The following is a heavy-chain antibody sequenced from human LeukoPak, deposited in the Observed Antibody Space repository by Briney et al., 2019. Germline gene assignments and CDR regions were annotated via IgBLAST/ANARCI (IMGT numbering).Heavy chain of an antibody. J-gene: IGHJ5*02. Sequence: GRSLSLSCVASGFTVSSNYMSSVRQAPGKWLECHAVIYSDGSPYYADSVKAGFSIFRDNSKNTLYLQMISLSAEDTAVYYCARATWFGELFWFDPWGQGTLVTVSS. CDR1: GFTVSSNY. CDR3: ARATWFGELFWFDP. CDR2: IYSDGSP. V-gene: IGHV3-53*01. D-gene: IGHD3-10*01.